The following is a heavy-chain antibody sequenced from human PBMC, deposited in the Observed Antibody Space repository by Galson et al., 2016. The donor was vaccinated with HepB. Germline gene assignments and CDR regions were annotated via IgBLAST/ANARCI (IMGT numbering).Heavy chain of an antibody. J-gene: IGHJ5*02. CDR3: ARLRASYYYGSATPHNWFDP. CDR1: GFTFSDFY. Sequence: SLRLSCAASGFTFSDFYMSWIRQAPGKGLEWVSYIGSSGTPIYYADSVKGRFTISRDNARSSLFLQMSSLRAEDTAVYYCARLRASYYYGSATPHNWFDPWGQGTLVTVSS. CDR2: IGSSGTPI. V-gene: IGHV3-11*01. D-gene: IGHD3-10*01.